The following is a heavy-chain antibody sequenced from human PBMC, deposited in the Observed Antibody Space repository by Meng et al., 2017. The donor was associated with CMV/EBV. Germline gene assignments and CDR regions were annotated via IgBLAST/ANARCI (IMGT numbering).Heavy chain of an antibody. J-gene: IGHJ4*02. Sequence: GSLRLSCTVSGGSISSYYWSWIRQPPGKGLEWIGYIYYSGSTNYNPSLKSRVTISVDTSKNQFSLKLSSVTAADTAVYYCAREEGLRYYDSSGYFGRFDYWGQGTPVTVSS. CDR2: IYYSGST. V-gene: IGHV4-59*01. CDR1: GGSISSYY. D-gene: IGHD3-22*01. CDR3: AREEGLRYYDSSGYFGRFDY.